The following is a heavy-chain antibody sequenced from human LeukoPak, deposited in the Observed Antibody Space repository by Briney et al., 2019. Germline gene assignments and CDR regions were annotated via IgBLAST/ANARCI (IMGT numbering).Heavy chain of an antibody. CDR2: INHSGST. CDR3: ARVPGRPAAVFDY. CDR1: GGSFSGYY. V-gene: IGHV4-34*01. Sequence: SETLSLTCAVYGGSFSGYYWSWIRQPPGKGLEWIGEINHSGSTNYNPSLKSRVTISVDTSKNQFSLKLSSVTAADSAFYYCARVPGRPAAVFDYWGQGTLVTVSS. J-gene: IGHJ4*02. D-gene: IGHD2-2*01.